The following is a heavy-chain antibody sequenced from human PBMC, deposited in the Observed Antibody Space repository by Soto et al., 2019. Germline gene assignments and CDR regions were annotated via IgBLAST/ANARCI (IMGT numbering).Heavy chain of an antibody. V-gene: IGHV3-23*01. CDR3: AKATATGGGAFDI. J-gene: IGHJ3*02. CDR2: ILVDGRT. D-gene: IGHD2-8*02. Sequence: PGGSLRLSFAASGVICSSYDMSWVRQAPGKGLEWVSTILVDGRTFYVDSVKGRFTTSRDSSQNTVYLQMDSLTAGDTALYYCAKATATGGGAFDICGQGTMVTVSS. CDR1: GVICSSYD.